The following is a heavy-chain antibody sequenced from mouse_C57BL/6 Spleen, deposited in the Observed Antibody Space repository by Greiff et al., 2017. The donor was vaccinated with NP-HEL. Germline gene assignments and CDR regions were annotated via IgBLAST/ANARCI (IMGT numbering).Heavy chain of an antibody. V-gene: IGHV5-6*01. CDR2: ISSGGSYT. J-gene: IGHJ1*03. CDR3: ARHEDYYGSSYFWYFDV. Sequence: EVQGVESGGDLVKPGGSLKLSCAASGFTFSSYGMSWVRQTPDKRLEWVATISSGGSYTYYPDSVKGRFTISRDNAKNTLYLQMSSLKSEDTAMYYCARHEDYYGSSYFWYFDVWGTGTTVTVAS. D-gene: IGHD1-1*01. CDR1: GFTFSSYG.